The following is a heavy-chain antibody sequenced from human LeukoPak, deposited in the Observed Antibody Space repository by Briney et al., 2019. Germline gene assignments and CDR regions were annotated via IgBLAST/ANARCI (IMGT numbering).Heavy chain of an antibody. CDR1: EFPFSSYW. J-gene: IGHJ4*02. Sequence: GGSLRLSCAASEFPFSSYWMGWVRQAPGKGLEWVANTNEDGREKYFVDSVRGRFTISRDNTKNSVFLQMSSLRVEDTGVYYCARWAGYSSTWYGLFDYWGQGTLVTVSS. V-gene: IGHV3-7*01. CDR3: ARWAGYSSTWYGLFDY. D-gene: IGHD6-13*01. CDR2: TNEDGREK.